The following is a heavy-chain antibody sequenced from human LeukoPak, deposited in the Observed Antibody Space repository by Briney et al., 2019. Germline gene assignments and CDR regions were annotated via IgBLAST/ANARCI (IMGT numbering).Heavy chain of an antibody. J-gene: IGHJ4*02. CDR1: GFTFSSYW. CDR2: INQDGSEK. D-gene: IGHD5-12*01. CDR3: ARASASYSAYDDY. V-gene: IGHV3-7*01. Sequence: PGGSLRLSCAASGFTFSSYWMSWVRQAPGKGLEWVANINQDGSEKYYVESVKGRFTISRDNAKNSLYLQMNSLRAEDTAVYYCARASASYSAYDDYWGQGTLVTVSS.